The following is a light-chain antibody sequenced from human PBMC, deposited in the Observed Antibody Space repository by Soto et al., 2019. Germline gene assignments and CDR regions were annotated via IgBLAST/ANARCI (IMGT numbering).Light chain of an antibody. CDR2: AVT. J-gene: IGLJ1*01. CDR3: SSYTSSSTL. Sequence: SALTQPASVSGSPGRSITISCTGTSSDVGGYNYVSWYQQHPGKAPKLMIYAVTDRPSGVSSRFSGSKSGNTASLTISGLQAEDEADYYCSSYTSSSTLFGTGTKVTVL. V-gene: IGLV2-14*01. CDR1: SSDVGGYNY.